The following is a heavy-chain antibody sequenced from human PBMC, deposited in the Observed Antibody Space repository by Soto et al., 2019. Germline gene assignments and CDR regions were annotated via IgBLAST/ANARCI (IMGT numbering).Heavy chain of an antibody. CDR2: IDSYGSST. Sequence: EVQLVESGGGLVQPGGSLRLACAASGFTFSRHWMHWVRQAPGKGLVWVSRIDSYGSSTHYADSVEGRFTISRDNAKNTLYLQMNSLRAEDTAVYYCASPVVPAAMGGPYFYGIDVWGQGTTVTVSS. D-gene: IGHD2-2*01. V-gene: IGHV3-74*01. J-gene: IGHJ6*02. CDR1: GFTFSRHW. CDR3: ASPVVPAAMGGPYFYGIDV.